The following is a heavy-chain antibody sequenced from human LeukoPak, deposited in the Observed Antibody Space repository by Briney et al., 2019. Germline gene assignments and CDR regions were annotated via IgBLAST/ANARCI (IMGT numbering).Heavy chain of an antibody. Sequence: SVKVSCKASGGTFSSYAISWVRQAPGQGLEWMGGIIPIFGTANYAQKFQGRVTITTDESTSTAYMELSRLRSEDTAVYYCARAPILGYCTNGVCYIEQWGQGTLVTVSP. CDR1: GGTFSSYA. CDR3: ARAPILGYCTNGVCYIEQ. CDR2: IIPIFGTA. J-gene: IGHJ4*02. V-gene: IGHV1-69*05. D-gene: IGHD2-8*01.